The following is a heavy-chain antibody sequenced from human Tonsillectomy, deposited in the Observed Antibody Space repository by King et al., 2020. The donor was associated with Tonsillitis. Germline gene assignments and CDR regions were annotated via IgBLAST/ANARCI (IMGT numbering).Heavy chain of an antibody. Sequence: QLVQSGAEVKKPGSSVKVSCKASGGTFSSYAITWVRQAPGQGLEWMGGIIPLFGTANHAQVFPCRVTITADEATNTVYKELSSLRSEDTAVYYCARARSSSGWNDAFDIWGQGTKVTVSS. CDR3: ARARSSSGWNDAFDI. CDR1: GGTFSSYA. J-gene: IGHJ3*02. D-gene: IGHD6-19*01. V-gene: IGHV1-69*01. CDR2: IIPLFGTA.